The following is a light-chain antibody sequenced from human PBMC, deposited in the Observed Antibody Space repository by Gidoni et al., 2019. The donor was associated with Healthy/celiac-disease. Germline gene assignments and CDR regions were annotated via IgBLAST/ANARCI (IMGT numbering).Light chain of an antibody. J-gene: IGKJ5*01. Sequence: DIQMTQSPSSLSAPVGDRVTITCRASQGISNYLAWYQQKPGKVPKLLIYAASTLQSGVPSRFSGSGSGTDFTLTISSLQPEDVATYYCQKYNSALPTFGQGTRLEIK. V-gene: IGKV1-27*01. CDR3: QKYNSALPT. CDR1: QGISNY. CDR2: AAS.